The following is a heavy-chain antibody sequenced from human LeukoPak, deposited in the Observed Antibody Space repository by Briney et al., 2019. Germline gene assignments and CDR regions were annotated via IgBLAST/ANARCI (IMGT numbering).Heavy chain of an antibody. Sequence: GGSLRLSCAASGFSLSRYWMSWVRQAPGRGLGWVANIGKTGSSNHFVDCVKGRFTISKDNASISLYLQMTSLRADDTAVYYCARDLDFYATDYWGQGTLVTVSS. CDR1: GFSLSRYW. CDR3: ARDLDFYATDY. J-gene: IGHJ4*02. CDR2: IGKTGSSN. D-gene: IGHD2/OR15-2a*01. V-gene: IGHV3-7*01.